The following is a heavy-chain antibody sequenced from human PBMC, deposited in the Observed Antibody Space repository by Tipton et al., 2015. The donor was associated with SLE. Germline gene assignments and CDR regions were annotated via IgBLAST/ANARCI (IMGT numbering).Heavy chain of an antibody. CDR1: GGSFSGYF. J-gene: IGHJ4*02. CDR2: INHTGST. V-gene: IGHV4-34*01. D-gene: IGHD3-22*01. Sequence: TLSLTCAVYGGSFSGYFWSWIRQPPGKGLEWIGEINHTGSTNYNPSLKSRVTISVDTSKNQFSLKLSSVTAADTAVYYCARRSSSGNYWGQGTLVAVSA. CDR3: ARRSSSGNY.